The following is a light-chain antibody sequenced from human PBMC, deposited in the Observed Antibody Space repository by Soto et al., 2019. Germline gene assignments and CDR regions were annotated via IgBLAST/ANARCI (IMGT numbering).Light chain of an antibody. CDR3: QQYGSSGT. CDR2: GAS. J-gene: IGKJ1*01. CDR1: QSVSNNY. Sequence: EIVLTQSPGTLSLSPGERATLSCRASQSVSNNYLAWYQQKPGEAPSLLIYGASNRATGIPDRFSGSGSGTDFTPTISRLEHDDFAEYYCQQYGSSGTFGQGTKVDIK. V-gene: IGKV3-20*01.